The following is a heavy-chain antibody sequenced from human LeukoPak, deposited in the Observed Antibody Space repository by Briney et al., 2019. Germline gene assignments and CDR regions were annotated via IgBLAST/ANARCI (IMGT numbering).Heavy chain of an antibody. CDR3: ARVSSGWYKYYFDY. D-gene: IGHD6-19*01. Sequence: ASVKVSCKASGYTFTSYGISWARQAPGQGLEWMGWISAYNGNTNYAQKLQGRVTMTTDTSTSTAYMELRSLRSDDTAVYYCARVSSGWYKYYFDYWGQGTLVTVSS. V-gene: IGHV1-18*01. J-gene: IGHJ4*01. CDR2: ISAYNGNT. CDR1: GYTFTSYG.